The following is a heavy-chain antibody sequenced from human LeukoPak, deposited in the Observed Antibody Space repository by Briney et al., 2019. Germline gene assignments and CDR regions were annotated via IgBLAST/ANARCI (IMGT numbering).Heavy chain of an antibody. J-gene: IGHJ6*02. V-gene: IGHV3-7*01. D-gene: IGHD6-13*01. CDR1: GFTFSSYW. Sequence: GGSLRLSCAASGFTFSSYWMSWVRQAPGKGLEWVANIKQDGSEKYYVDSAKGRFTISRDNAKNSLYLQMNSLRAEDTAVYYCAGIAAATIPPYYGMDVWGQGATVTVSS. CDR2: IKQDGSEK. CDR3: AGIAAATIPPYYGMDV.